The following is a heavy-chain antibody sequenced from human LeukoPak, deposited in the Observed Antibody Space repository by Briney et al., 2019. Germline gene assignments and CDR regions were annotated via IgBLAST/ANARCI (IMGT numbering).Heavy chain of an antibody. J-gene: IGHJ4*02. CDR2: IYHSGST. D-gene: IGHD1-26*01. CDR3: ARVKGGSGSYYFDY. CDR1: GGSISSGGYY. Sequence: SETLSLTCTVSGGSISSGGYYWSWVRQPPGRGLEWIGYIYHSGSTYYNPSLKSRVTISVDRYKNQFSLKLSSVTAADTAVYYCARVKGGSGSYYFDYWGQGTLVTASS. V-gene: IGHV4-30-2*01.